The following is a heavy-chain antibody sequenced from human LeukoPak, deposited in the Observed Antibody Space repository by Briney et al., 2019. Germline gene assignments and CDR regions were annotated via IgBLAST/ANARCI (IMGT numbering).Heavy chain of an antibody. V-gene: IGHV3-53*04. CDR3: ARAKGDYVPYYFDY. D-gene: IGHD4-17*01. J-gene: IGHJ4*02. CDR2: IYSGGST. Sequence: GGSLRLSCAASGITVSSNYMSWVRQAPGKGLEWGSVIYSGGSTYYADSVKGRFTISRHNSKNTLYLQMNSLRAEDTAVYYCARAKGDYVPYYFDYWGQGTLVTVSS. CDR1: GITVSSNY.